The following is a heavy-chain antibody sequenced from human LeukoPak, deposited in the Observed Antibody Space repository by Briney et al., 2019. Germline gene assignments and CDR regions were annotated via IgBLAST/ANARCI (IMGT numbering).Heavy chain of an antibody. V-gene: IGHV6-1*01. CDR2: TYYRSKWYN. CDR3: ARDLGNSGWYTFDY. D-gene: IGHD6-19*01. Sequence: SQTLSLTCAISGDSVSSNNGAWNWIRQSPSRGLEWLRRTYYRSKWYNDYAESMKGRITINPDTSKNQFSLQLNSVTPEDTAVYYCARDLGNSGWYTFDYWGQGTLVTVSS. J-gene: IGHJ4*02. CDR1: GDSVSSNNGA.